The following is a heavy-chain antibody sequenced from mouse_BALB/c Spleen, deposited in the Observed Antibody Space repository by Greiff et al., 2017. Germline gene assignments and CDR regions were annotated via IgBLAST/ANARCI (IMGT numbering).Heavy chain of an antibody. CDR3: ASSTMITTRAMDY. CDR2: IWGDGST. Sequence: VQLVESGPGLVAPSQSLSITCTVSGFSLTGYGVNWVRQPPGKGLEWLGMIWGDGSTDYNSALKSRLSISKDNSKSQVFLKMNSLQTDDTARYYCASSTMITTRAMDYWGQGTSVTVSS. V-gene: IGHV2-6-7*01. D-gene: IGHD2-4*01. J-gene: IGHJ4*01. CDR1: GFSLTGYG.